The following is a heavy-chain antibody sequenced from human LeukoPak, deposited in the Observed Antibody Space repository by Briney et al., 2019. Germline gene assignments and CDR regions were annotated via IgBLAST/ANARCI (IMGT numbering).Heavy chain of an antibody. D-gene: IGHD2-2*01. CDR3: AKALGYCSSTSCYPLFDY. CDR2: ISGSGGST. Sequence: GGSLRLSCAASGFTFSSYAMSWVRQVPGKGLEWVSAISGSGGSTYYADSVKGRFTISRDNSKNTLYLQMNSLRAEDTAVYYCAKALGYCSSTSCYPLFDYWGQGTLVTVSS. J-gene: IGHJ4*02. V-gene: IGHV3-23*01. CDR1: GFTFSSYA.